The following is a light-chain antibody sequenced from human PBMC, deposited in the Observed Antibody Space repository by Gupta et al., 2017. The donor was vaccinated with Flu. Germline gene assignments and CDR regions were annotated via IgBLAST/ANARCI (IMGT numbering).Light chain of an antibody. CDR1: PSNIGAGYD. Sequence: QSVLAQPPSVSGAPGQRVTISCTGIPSNIGAGYDVHWYQQLPGTAPKLVIYETKNRPSGVPDRFSGSKSGASASLAITGLQAEDEATYYCQTFDSGLKEYVFGTGTEVTVL. J-gene: IGLJ1*01. V-gene: IGLV1-40*01. CDR3: QTFDSGLKEYV. CDR2: ETK.